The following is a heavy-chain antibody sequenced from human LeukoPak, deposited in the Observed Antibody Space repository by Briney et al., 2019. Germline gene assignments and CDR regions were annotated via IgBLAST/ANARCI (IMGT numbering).Heavy chain of an antibody. CDR3: ARSYGGNFYDY. CDR2: IFPGDSDI. V-gene: IGHV5-51*01. CDR1: GYDFSIYW. J-gene: IGHJ4*02. D-gene: IGHD1-26*01. Sequence: GESLKISCMGSGYDFSIYWIGWVRQMPGKGLEWMGIIFPGDSDIQYSPSFQGQVTMSVDKSTTTAYLQWSSLKASDTAIYFCARSYGGNFYDYWGQGTLVTVSS.